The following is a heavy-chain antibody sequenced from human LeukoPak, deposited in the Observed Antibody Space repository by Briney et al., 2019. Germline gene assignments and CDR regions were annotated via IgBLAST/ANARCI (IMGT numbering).Heavy chain of an antibody. CDR2: IKTDGRST. CDR3: ARDLEVTTTLDY. CDR1: GFTFRSYW. V-gene: IGHV3-74*01. Sequence: GGSLRLSCAASGFTFRSYWMHWVRHAPGKGLVWVSRIKTDGRSTSYADSVKGRFTISRDNAKNTLYLQMNSLRAEDTAVYYCARDLEVTTTLDYWGQGTLVTVSS. D-gene: IGHD4-17*01. J-gene: IGHJ4*02.